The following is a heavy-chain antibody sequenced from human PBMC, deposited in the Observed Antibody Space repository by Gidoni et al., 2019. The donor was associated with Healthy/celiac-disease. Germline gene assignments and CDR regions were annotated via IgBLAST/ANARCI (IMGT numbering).Heavy chain of an antibody. V-gene: IGHV3-21*01. CDR2: ISSSSSYI. J-gene: IGHJ4*02. CDR3: ARQGGDSSSWYYFDY. CDR1: GFTFSSYS. Sequence: EVQLVESGGGLVKPGGSLRLSCAASGFTFSSYSMNWVRQAPGKGLEWVSSISSSSSYIYYADSVKGRFTISRDNAKNSLYLQMNSLRAEDTAVYYCARQGGDSSSWYYFDYWGQGTLVTVSS. D-gene: IGHD6-13*01.